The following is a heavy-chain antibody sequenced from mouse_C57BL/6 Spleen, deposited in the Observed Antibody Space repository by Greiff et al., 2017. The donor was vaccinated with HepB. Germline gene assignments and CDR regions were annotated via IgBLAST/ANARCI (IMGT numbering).Heavy chain of an antibody. CDR1: GYTFTSYE. D-gene: IGHD1-1*01. CDR3: AITTVVTPFAY. CDR2: IYPRDGST. J-gene: IGHJ3*01. Sequence: VQLQQSGPELVKPGASVKLSCKASGYTFTSYEINWVKQRPGQGLEWIGWIYPRDGSTKYNEKFKGKATLTVDTSSSTAYMELHSRTSEDSAVYFCAITTVVTPFAYWGQGTLVTVSA. V-gene: IGHV1-85*01.